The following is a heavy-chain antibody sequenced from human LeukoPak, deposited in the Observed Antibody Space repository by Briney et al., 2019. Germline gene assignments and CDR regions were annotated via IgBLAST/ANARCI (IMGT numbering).Heavy chain of an antibody. CDR2: ISLSGSTV. D-gene: IGHD2-21*01. CDR3: ARDFTHSAVVIYYYGLDV. Sequence: GGSLRLSCAASGFTFSDYYMSWVRQAPGKGLEWVSYISLSGSTVYYADSVKGRFTISRDNAKNSLYLQMNSLRAEDTAVYYCARDFTHSAVVIYYYGLDVWGQGTTVTVSS. J-gene: IGHJ6*02. V-gene: IGHV3-11*01. CDR1: GFTFSDYY.